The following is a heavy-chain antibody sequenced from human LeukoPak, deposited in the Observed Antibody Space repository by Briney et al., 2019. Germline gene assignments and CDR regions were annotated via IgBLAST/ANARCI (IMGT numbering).Heavy chain of an antibody. D-gene: IGHD3-16*01. CDR2: IIPIFGTA. CDR3: ARGWGPVGGFDY. V-gene: IGHV1-69*13. Sequence: SAKVSCKASGGTFSSYAISWVRQAPGQGLEWMGGIIPIFGTANYAQKFQGRVTITADESTSTAYMELSSLRSEDTAVYYCARGWGPVGGFDYWGQGTLVTVSS. J-gene: IGHJ4*02. CDR1: GGTFSSYA.